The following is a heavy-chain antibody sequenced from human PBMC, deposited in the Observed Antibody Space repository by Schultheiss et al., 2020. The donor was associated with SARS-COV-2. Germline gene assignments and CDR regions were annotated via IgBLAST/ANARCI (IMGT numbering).Heavy chain of an antibody. D-gene: IGHD2-21*02. CDR2: ISGSGGST. CDR3: AREIVVVTAIDY. V-gene: IGHV3-21*01. CDR1: GFTFSSYS. J-gene: IGHJ4*02. Sequence: GESLKISCAASGFTFSSYSMNWVRQAPGKGLEWVSAISGSGGSTYYADSVKGRFTISRDNAKNSLYLQMNSLRAEDTAVYYCAREIVVVTAIDYWGQGTLVTVSS.